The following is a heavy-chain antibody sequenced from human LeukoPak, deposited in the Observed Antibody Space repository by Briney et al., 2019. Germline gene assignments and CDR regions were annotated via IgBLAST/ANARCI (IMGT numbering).Heavy chain of an antibody. CDR1: GYSFTTYW. V-gene: IGHV5-51*01. CDR2: IFPGDSDT. D-gene: IGHD1/OR15-1a*01. Sequence: GESLEISWKGSGYSFTTYWIGWVRQMPGKGLEWIGIIFPGDSDTTYSPSLQGQVTISADKSINPAYLQWSSLRASDTAMYYCATSESQTRFDYWGQGTPVTVSS. J-gene: IGHJ4*02. CDR3: ATSESQTRFDY.